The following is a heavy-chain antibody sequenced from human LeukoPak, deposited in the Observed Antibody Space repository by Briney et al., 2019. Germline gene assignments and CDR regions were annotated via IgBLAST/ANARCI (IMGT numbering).Heavy chain of an antibody. CDR3: ARVLKQYSSGPPGNY. V-gene: IGHV3-30*03. D-gene: IGHD6-19*01. CDR2: ISYDGSNK. CDR1: GFTFSSYG. Sequence: GGSLRLSCAASGFTFSSYGMHWVRQAPGKGLEWVAVISYDGSNKYYADSVKGRFTISRDNSKNTLYLQMNSLRAEDTAVYYCARVLKQYSSGPPGNYWGQGTLVTVSS. J-gene: IGHJ4*02.